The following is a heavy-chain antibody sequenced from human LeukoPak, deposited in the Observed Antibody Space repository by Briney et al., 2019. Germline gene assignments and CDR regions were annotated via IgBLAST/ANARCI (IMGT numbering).Heavy chain of an antibody. CDR1: RGFINSHY. CDR2: IYYRGGP. J-gene: IGHJ4*02. D-gene: IGHD5-24*01. CDR3: ARLRSEATSFFDY. V-gene: IGHV4-59*08. Sequence: KPSETLSLTCTVSRGFINSHYWGWIRQPPGKRLEWIGYIYYRGGPKYNPSLTSRVAISVDTSKNQFSLILSSVTAADTAVYYCARLRSEATSFFDYWGQGALVTVSS.